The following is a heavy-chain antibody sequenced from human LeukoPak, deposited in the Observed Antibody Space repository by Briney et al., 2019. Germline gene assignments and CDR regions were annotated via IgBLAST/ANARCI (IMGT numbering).Heavy chain of an antibody. Sequence: SETLSLTCTVSGGSISSYYWSWIRQPPGKGLEWIGYIYCSGSTNYNPSLKSRVTISVDTSKNQFSLKLSSVTAADTAVYYCARRGKVVITSFDYWGQGTLVTVSS. J-gene: IGHJ4*02. CDR3: ARRGKVVITSFDY. D-gene: IGHD3-22*01. CDR1: GGSISSYY. V-gene: IGHV4-59*12. CDR2: IYCSGST.